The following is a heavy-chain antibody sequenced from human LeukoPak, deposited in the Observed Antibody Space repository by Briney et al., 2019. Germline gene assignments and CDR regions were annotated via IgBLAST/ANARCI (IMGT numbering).Heavy chain of an antibody. V-gene: IGHV3-48*03. CDR3: AKSDPYGDSLIEI. D-gene: IGHD4-17*01. J-gene: IGHJ4*02. CDR1: GYTFSGYA. CDR2: IRSTGGNI. Sequence: GGSLRLSCASSGYTFSGYAMNGARQASGKGLEWLSHIRSTGGNIYYAGSVKGRLSVARDNAKNSLYLQMNSLRAEDTAVYYCAKSDPYGDSLIEIWDRGALVTVS.